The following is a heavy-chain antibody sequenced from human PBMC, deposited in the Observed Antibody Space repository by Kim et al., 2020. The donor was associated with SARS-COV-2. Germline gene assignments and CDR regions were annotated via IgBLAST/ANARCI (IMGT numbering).Heavy chain of an antibody. CDR3: ARGGYYAEDWFDP. J-gene: IGHJ5*02. Sequence: YADSVKGRFTISRDNAKNSLYLQMNSLRDEDTAVYYCARGGYYAEDWFDPWGQGTLVTVSS. D-gene: IGHD2-2*01. V-gene: IGHV3-48*02.